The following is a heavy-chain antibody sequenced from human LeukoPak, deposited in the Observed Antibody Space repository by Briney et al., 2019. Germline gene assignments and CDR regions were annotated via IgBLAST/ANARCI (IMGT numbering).Heavy chain of an antibody. CDR3: ARGRGAPYYGSWWFDP. Sequence: SETLSLTCTVSGGSISSSSYYWGWIRQPPGKGLEWIGSVYYSGSAYYNPSLKSRLTISLVTSKNQFSLKLSSVTAADTAVYYCARGRGAPYYGSWWFDPWGQGTLVTVSS. CDR1: GGSISSSSYY. CDR2: VYYSGSA. J-gene: IGHJ5*02. D-gene: IGHD3-10*01. V-gene: IGHV4-39*07.